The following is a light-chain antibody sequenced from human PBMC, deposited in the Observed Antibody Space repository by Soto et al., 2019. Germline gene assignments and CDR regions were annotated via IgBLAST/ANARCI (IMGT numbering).Light chain of an antibody. CDR2: TNS. Sequence: QSVLTQPPSVSGAPGQRVTISCTGNNSNIGAGYDVHWYHHLPGTAPKLLIYTNSNRPSGVPDRFSGSKSGTSASLAITGLQAEDEADYYCQSYDSSLSVVFGGGTKLT. CDR1: NSNIGAGYD. V-gene: IGLV1-40*01. CDR3: QSYDSSLSVV. J-gene: IGLJ2*01.